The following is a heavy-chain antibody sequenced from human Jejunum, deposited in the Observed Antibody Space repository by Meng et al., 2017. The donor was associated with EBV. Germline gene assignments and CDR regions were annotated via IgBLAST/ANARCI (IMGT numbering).Heavy chain of an antibody. CDR2: INHSGST. V-gene: IGHV4-34*02. J-gene: IGHJ4*02. CDR1: RGSFSGYY. Sequence: QVQLQQRGAGLLTPSETLSLTCAVYRGSFSGYYWSWIRQHPGKGLEWIGEINHSGSTNYNPSLRSRVTISVETSKNQFSLRLNSVTAADTAVYYCARVAFSYTTRSLDSWGQGTLVTVSS. CDR3: ARVAFSYTTRSLDS. D-gene: IGHD3-16*02.